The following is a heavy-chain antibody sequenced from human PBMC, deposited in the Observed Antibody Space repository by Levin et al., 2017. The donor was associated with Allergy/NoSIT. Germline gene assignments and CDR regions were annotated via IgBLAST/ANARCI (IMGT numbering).Heavy chain of an antibody. CDR3: ARVLTARRNTRVDY. J-gene: IGHJ4*02. CDR1: GGSVSSGSHY. V-gene: IGHV4-61*01. Sequence: PSETLSLTCSVSGGSVSSGSHYWSWIRQPPGKGLEWIGYIYYSGSTNYNPSLKSRVTISVDTSKNQFSLTLNSVSAADTAVYYCARVLTARRNTRVDYWGQGTLVTVSS. CDR2: IYYSGST.